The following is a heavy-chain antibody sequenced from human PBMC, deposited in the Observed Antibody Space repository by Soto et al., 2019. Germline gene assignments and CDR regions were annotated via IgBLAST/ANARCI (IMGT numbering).Heavy chain of an antibody. Sequence: VQLLESGGGLVQPGGSLRLSCAASGFTFSSYAMHWVRQAPGKGLEWVAVISYDGSNKYYADSVKGRFTISRDNSKNTLYLQMNSLRAEDTAVYYCARDLLYYAFDIWGQGTMVTVSS. V-gene: IGHV3-30-3*01. CDR3: ARDLLYYAFDI. CDR1: GFTFSSYA. CDR2: ISYDGSNK. J-gene: IGHJ3*02. D-gene: IGHD1-26*01.